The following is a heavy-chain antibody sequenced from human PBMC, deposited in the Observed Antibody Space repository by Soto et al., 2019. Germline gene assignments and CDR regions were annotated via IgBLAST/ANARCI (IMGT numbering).Heavy chain of an antibody. CDR1: GGSISSSSYY. J-gene: IGHJ4*02. CDR2: IYYSGST. V-gene: IGHV4-39*01. D-gene: IGHD5-18*01. Sequence: SETLSLTCTVSGGSISSSSYYWGWIRQPPGKGLEWIGSIYYSGSTYYNPSLKSRFTISVDTSKNQFSLKLSSVTAADTAVYYCARASNKRGYSYGTDYWGQGTLVTVSS. CDR3: ARASNKRGYSYGTDY.